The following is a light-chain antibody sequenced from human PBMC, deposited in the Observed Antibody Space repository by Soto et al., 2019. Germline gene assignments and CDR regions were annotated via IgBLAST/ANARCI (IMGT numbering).Light chain of an antibody. CDR1: QIVITRY. Sequence: DIVLTQSPGTLSLSPGERATLSCRASQIVITRYLAWYQQKPGQAPRLLIFDASTRATGIPDRFSGSGSGTDFNLTINRLDPADFAVYYCQQYGSSITFGGGNKVELK. CDR3: QQYGSSIT. V-gene: IGKV3-20*01. J-gene: IGKJ4*01. CDR2: DAS.